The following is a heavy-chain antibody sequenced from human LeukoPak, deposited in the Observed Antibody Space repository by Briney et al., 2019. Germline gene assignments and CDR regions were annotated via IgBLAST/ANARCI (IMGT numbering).Heavy chain of an antibody. CDR2: IYTGGST. CDR3: ARGQGI. CDR1: GFTFSTYA. V-gene: IGHV3-66*01. Sequence: GGSLRLSCAASGFTFSTYAMSWVRQAPGKGLEWVSIIYTGGSTDYADSVKGRFTISRDNSKNTVHLLMDTLRVEDTAVYYCARGQGIWGQGILVTVSS. J-gene: IGHJ4*02.